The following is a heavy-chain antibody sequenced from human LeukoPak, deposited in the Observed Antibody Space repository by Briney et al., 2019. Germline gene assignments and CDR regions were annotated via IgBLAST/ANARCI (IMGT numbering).Heavy chain of an antibody. CDR1: GFAVKSSY. D-gene: IGHD1-14*01. CDR3: ATERFDGFDM. V-gene: IGHV3-66*01. Sequence: GGSLRLSCAASGFAVKSSYMSWVRQAPGKGLEWVSVLYAGGESYYADSALGRFTISRDNAKNTLYLQMSSLRVEDTAVYYCATERFDGFDMWGQGTMVTVSS. J-gene: IGHJ3*02. CDR2: LYAGGES.